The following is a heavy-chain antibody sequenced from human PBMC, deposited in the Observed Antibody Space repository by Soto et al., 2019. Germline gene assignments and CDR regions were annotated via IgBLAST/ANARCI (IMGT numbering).Heavy chain of an antibody. J-gene: IGHJ3*02. D-gene: IGHD2-2*01. CDR3: ASLYCSSSSCYSVGAFDI. CDR2: IWFDGSDK. CDR1: GFTFSSYG. V-gene: IGHV3-33*01. Sequence: GGSLRLSCAASGFTFSSYGMHWVRQAPGKGLEWVALIWFDGSDKYYVDSVKGRFTISRDNSKNTVHLQMNSLRVEDTAVYYCASLYCSSSSCYSVGAFDIRGTGTVLTVSS.